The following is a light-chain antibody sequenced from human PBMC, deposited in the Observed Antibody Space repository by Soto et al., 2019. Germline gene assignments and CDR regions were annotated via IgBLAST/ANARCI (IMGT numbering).Light chain of an antibody. CDR2: DAS. V-gene: IGKV1-5*01. CDR1: QSISSW. J-gene: IGKJ1*01. Sequence: DIQMTQSPSTLSASVGDRVTITCRASQSISSWLAWYQQKPGKAPKLLIYDASSLESGVPSRFSGSGSGIEFTLSISGLQPYDFTTYSCQQYNSWWTFGQGTKVEIK. CDR3: QQYNSWWT.